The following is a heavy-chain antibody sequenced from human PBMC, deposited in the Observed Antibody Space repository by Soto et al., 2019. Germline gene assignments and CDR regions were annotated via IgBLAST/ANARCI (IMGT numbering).Heavy chain of an antibody. Sequence: ASVKVSCKASGYTFTSYAMHWVRQAPGQRLEWMGWINAGNGNTKYSQKFQGRVTITRDTSASTAYMELSSLRSEDTAVYYCARDMDNWNYVASFDYWGQGTLVTVSS. J-gene: IGHJ4*02. D-gene: IGHD1-7*01. V-gene: IGHV1-3*01. CDR3: ARDMDNWNYVASFDY. CDR2: INAGNGNT. CDR1: GYTFTSYA.